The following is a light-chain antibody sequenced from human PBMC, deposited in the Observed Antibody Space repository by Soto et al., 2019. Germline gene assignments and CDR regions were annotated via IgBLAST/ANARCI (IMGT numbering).Light chain of an antibody. V-gene: IGKV1-39*01. J-gene: IGKJ1*01. Sequence: DIQMTQSPSSLSASVGDRVTITCRASQSITSYLNWDQQKPGKAPQLLIYAASSLQSGVPSRFSGSGSGTDFTLTIRSLQPEDFATYFCQQSYTTPWTFGQGTKVEVK. CDR2: AAS. CDR3: QQSYTTPWT. CDR1: QSITSY.